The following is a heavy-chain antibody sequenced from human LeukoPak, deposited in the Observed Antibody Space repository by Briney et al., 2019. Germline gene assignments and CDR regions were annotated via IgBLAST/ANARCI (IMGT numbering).Heavy chain of an antibody. CDR1: GYTFTSYG. J-gene: IGHJ6*02. D-gene: IGHD6-6*01. CDR2: ISAYNGNT. Sequence: EASVKVSCKASGYTFTSYGISWVRQAPGQGLEWMGWISAYNGNTNYAQKLQGRVTMTTDTSTSTAYMELRSLRSDDTAVYYCASEEGIAARFYGMDVWGQGTTVTVSS. V-gene: IGHV1-18*01. CDR3: ASEEGIAARFYGMDV.